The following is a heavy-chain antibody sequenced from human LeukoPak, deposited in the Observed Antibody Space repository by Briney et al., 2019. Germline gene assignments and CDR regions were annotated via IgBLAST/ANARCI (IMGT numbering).Heavy chain of an antibody. Sequence: GGSLRLSCAASGFTFSNYWMHWVRQAPGKGLEWVSGISWNSGSIGYADSVKGRFTISRDNAKNSLYLQMNSLRAEDTALYYCAKESSGSYDYWGQGTLVTVSS. CDR3: AKESSGSYDY. D-gene: IGHD3-10*01. J-gene: IGHJ4*02. V-gene: IGHV3-9*01. CDR2: ISWNSGSI. CDR1: GFTFSNYW.